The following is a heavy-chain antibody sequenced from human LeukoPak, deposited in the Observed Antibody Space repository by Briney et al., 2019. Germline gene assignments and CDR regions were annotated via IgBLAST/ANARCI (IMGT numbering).Heavy chain of an antibody. D-gene: IGHD6-19*01. CDR3: ARTGREGGWYILDY. Sequence: SETLSLTCTVSGGSISSSSYYWGWIRQPPGKGLEWLGSMYYSGSTYYNPSLKSRVTISVDTSKNQFSLKLSSVTAADTAVYYCARTGREGGWYILDYWGQGTLVTVSS. V-gene: IGHV4-39*01. CDR2: MYYSGST. J-gene: IGHJ4*02. CDR1: GGSISSSSYY.